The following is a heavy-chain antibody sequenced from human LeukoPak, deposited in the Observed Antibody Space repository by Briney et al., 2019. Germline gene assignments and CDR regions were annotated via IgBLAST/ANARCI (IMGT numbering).Heavy chain of an antibody. CDR1: GGSISSGSYY. V-gene: IGHV4-61*02. CDR3: ALVSVRGVIPLGIDY. D-gene: IGHD3-10*01. CDR2: IYTSGST. Sequence: TPSETLSLTCTVSGGSISSGSYYWSWIRQPAGKGLEWIGRIYTSGSTNYNPSLKSRVTISVDTSKNQFSLKLSSVTAADTAVYYCALVSVRGVIPLGIDYWGQGTLVTVSS. J-gene: IGHJ4*02.